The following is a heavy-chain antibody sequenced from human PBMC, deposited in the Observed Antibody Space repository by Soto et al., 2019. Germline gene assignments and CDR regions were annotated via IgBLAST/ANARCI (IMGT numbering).Heavy chain of an antibody. V-gene: IGHV1-69*01. CDR2: IIPIFGTA. CDR3: ASRYSSSTSCYDYYYYGMDV. D-gene: IGHD2-2*01. Sequence: QVQLVQSGAEVKKPGSSVKVSCKASGGTFSSYAISWVRQAPGQGLEWMGGIIPIFGTANYAQKFQGRVTITADESTSTAYMELSSLRSEDTAVYYCASRYSSSTSCYDYYYYGMDVWGQGTTVTVSS. J-gene: IGHJ6*02. CDR1: GGTFSSYA.